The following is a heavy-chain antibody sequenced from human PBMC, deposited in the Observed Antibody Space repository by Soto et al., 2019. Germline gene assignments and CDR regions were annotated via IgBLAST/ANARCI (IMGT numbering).Heavy chain of an antibody. CDR3: ARVAMANFAY. D-gene: IGHD5-18*01. V-gene: IGHV1-69*13. CDR2: FIAMLGTP. J-gene: IGHJ4*02. Sequence: GASVKVSCKASGGTFGSQGIAWVRQAPGQGLEWMGGFIAMLGTPTYAKKVQGRATISADESLTSSYLELRSLRSEDTGVYFCARVAMANFAYWGQGTVVTVSS. CDR1: GGTFGSQG.